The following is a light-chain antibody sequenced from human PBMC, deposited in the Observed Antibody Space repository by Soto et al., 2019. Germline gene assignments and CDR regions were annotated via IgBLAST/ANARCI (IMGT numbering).Light chain of an antibody. CDR3: CSYAGSYTLI. Sequence: QSALTQPRSVSGSPGQSVTISCTGTSSDVGSYNYVSWHQQHPGKAPKLMIYDVSKRPSGVPDRFSGSKSGNSASLTISGLQADDEADYYCCSYAGSYTLIFGGGTKLTVL. CDR2: DVS. J-gene: IGLJ2*01. CDR1: SSDVGSYNY. V-gene: IGLV2-11*01.